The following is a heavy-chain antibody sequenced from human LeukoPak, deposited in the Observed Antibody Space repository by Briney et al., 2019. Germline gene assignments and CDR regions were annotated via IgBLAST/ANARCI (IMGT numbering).Heavy chain of an antibody. CDR2: IIPIFGSS. V-gene: IGHV1-69*01. CDR1: GGTFSSSA. Sequence: ASVKVSCKASGGTFSSSAISWVRQAPGQGLEWLGGIIPIFGSSNYAQNFQDRVTITADESTSTAYMELSSLRSEDTAVYYCARGPGMVRGVIHSGPDYWGQGTLVTVSS. J-gene: IGHJ4*02. CDR3: ARGPGMVRGVIHSGPDY. D-gene: IGHD3-10*01.